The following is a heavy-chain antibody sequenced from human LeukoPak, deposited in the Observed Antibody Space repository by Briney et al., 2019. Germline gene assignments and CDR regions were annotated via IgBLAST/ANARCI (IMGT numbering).Heavy chain of an antibody. V-gene: IGHV4-39*07. CDR2: IYYSGST. CDR3: ARDQFEGAVAGMNI. CDR1: GGSISSSSYY. Sequence: PSETLSLTCTVSGGSISSSSYYWGWLRQPPGKGLEWIGSIYYSGSTYYNPSLKSRVTISVDTSKNQFSLKLSSVTAADTAVYYCARDQFEGAVAGMNIWGQGTMVTVSS. D-gene: IGHD6-19*01. J-gene: IGHJ3*02.